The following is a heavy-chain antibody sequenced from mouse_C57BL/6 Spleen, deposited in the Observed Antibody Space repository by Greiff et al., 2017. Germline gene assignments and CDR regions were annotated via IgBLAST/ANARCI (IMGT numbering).Heavy chain of an antibody. Sequence: QVQLKESGPGLVQPSQSLSITCTVSGFSLTSYGVHWVRQSPGKGLEWLGVIWSGGSTDYNAAFMSRLSIPKDNSKSQVFFKMNSLQAYDTAIYYCAKRSKWNYFDYWGQGTTLTVSS. CDR1: GFSLTSYG. V-gene: IGHV2-5*01. D-gene: IGHD1-3*01. CDR2: IWSGGST. CDR3: AKRSKWNYFDY. J-gene: IGHJ2*01.